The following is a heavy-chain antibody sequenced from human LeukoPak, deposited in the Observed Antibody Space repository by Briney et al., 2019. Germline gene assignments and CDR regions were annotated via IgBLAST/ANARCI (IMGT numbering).Heavy chain of an antibody. D-gene: IGHD2/OR15-2a*01. CDR2: ISSNGDTI. CDR1: GFTFRSYA. V-gene: IGHV3-23*01. J-gene: IGHJ4*02. CDR3: AKAAPDTTYFDY. Sequence: GGSLRLPCGASGFTFRSYAMSWVRQAPGKGLEWVSAISSNGDTIYYADSVKGRFTTSRDNSKNTLYLQVNSLRAVDTAVYYCAKAAPDTTYFDYWGQGTLVTVSS.